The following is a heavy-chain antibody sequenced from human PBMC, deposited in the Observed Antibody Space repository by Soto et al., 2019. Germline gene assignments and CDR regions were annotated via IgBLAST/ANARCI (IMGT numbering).Heavy chain of an antibody. CDR1: EFTFRDYY. D-gene: IGHD1-26*01. CDR3: AREGGSLNWFDP. Sequence: GGSLILSSAASEFTFRDYYMSWIRQAPGKGLEWVSYISSSGSTIYYADSVKGRFTISRDNAKNSLYLQMNSLRDEDTAVYYCAREGGSLNWFDPWGQGTLVTVSS. J-gene: IGHJ5*02. V-gene: IGHV3-11*04. CDR2: ISSSGSTI.